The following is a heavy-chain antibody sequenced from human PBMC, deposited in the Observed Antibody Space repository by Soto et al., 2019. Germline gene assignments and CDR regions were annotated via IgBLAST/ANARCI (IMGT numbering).Heavy chain of an antibody. Sequence: PTLSLSCAISGDSVSSNSAAWKWIRQSPSRGLEWLGRTYYRSKWYTDYAVSVKSRITITPDTSKNQFSLQLNSVTPEDTAVYYRAREAAAGLFGYRWCAPWGQGTRVTVSS. CDR1: GDSVSSNSAA. CDR3: AREAAAGLFGYRWCAP. V-gene: IGHV6-1*01. D-gene: IGHD6-13*01. J-gene: IGHJ5*02. CDR2: TYYRSKWYT.